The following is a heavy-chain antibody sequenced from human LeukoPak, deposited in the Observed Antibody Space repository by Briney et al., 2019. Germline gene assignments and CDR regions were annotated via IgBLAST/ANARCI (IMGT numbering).Heavy chain of an antibody. CDR1: GYTFTSYG. CDR2: ISAYNGNT. J-gene: IGHJ5*02. V-gene: IGHV1-18*01. Sequence: ASVKVSCKASGYTFTSYGISWVRQAPGQGLEWMGWISAYNGNTNYAQKLQGRVTMTTDTSTSTAYIELRSLRSDDTAVYYCARENPYYYDSSGYFDPWGQGTLVTVSS. CDR3: ARENPYYYDSSGYFDP. D-gene: IGHD3-22*01.